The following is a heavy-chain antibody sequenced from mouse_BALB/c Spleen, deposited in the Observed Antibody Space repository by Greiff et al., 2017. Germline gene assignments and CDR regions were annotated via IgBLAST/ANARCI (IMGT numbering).Heavy chain of an antibody. V-gene: IGHV5-9-4*01. Sequence: EVQRVESGGGLVKPGGSLKLSCAASGFTFSSYAMSWVRQSPEKRLEWVAEISSGGSYTYYPDTVTGRFTISRDNAKNTLYLEMSSLRSEDTAMYYCARANYDYWGQGTTLTVSS. CDR3: ARANYDY. J-gene: IGHJ2*01. CDR2: ISSGGSYT. CDR1: GFTFSSYA.